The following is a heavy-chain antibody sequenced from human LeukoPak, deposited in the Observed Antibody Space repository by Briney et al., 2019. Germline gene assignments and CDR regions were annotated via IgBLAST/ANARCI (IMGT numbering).Heavy chain of an antibody. CDR2: IYTSGST. CDR1: NGFSSNYY. J-gene: IGHJ5*02. Sequence: PSETLSLTCTVSNGFSSNYYWSWIRQPAGKGLEWIGRIYTSGSTNYNPSLKSRVPMSEDTSKNQFSLKLSSVTAADTAVYYCARDLKTVGATAIGWFDPWGQGTLVTVSS. CDR3: ARDLKTVGATAIGWFDP. V-gene: IGHV4-4*07. D-gene: IGHD1-26*01.